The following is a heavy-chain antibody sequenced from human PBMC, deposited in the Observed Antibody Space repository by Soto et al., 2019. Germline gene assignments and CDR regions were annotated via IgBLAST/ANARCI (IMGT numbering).Heavy chain of an antibody. V-gene: IGHV4-59*01. CDR2: IYYSGST. CDR1: GGSISSYY. J-gene: IGHJ3*02. CDR3: ARGRGGWFINQLLNAFDI. Sequence: LETLCVTWSVAGGSISSYYCSWIRQPPGKGLEWIGYIYYSGSTNYNPSLKSRVTMSVDTSKNQFSLKLSSVTAADTAVYYCARGRGGWFINQLLNAFDIWGQGTMVTVSS. D-gene: IGHD2-2*01.